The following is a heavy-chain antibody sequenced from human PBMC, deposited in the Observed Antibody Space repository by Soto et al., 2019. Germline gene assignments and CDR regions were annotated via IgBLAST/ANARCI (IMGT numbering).Heavy chain of an antibody. Sequence: ASVKVSCKASGYTFTSYAMHWVRQAPGQRLEWMGWINAGNGNTKYSQKFQGRVTITRDTSASTAYMELSSLRSEDTAVYYCARAPNGDYGGKAAFDYWGQGTLVTVSS. J-gene: IGHJ4*02. D-gene: IGHD4-17*01. CDR3: ARAPNGDYGGKAAFDY. CDR1: GYTFTSYA. V-gene: IGHV1-3*01. CDR2: INAGNGNT.